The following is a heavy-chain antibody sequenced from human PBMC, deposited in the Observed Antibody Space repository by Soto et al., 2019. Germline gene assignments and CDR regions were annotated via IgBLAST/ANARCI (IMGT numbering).Heavy chain of an antibody. V-gene: IGHV1-69*14. CDR2: IIPIFGSA. D-gene: IGHD5-12*01. CDR1: GGNFGSYG. Sequence: QVQLVQSGAEVKKTGSSVKVSCKASGGNFGSYGLSWVRQAPGQGLEWMGGIIPIFGSANYAQKFQGRVTITADISTSTAYMALSSLRSEDTAVYSCARESGYNFGPFDYWGQGALVTVSS. CDR3: ARESGYNFGPFDY. J-gene: IGHJ4*02.